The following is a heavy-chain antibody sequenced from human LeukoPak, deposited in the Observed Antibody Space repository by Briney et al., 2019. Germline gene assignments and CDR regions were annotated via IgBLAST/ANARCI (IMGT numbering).Heavy chain of an antibody. CDR1: GFTFSSYA. V-gene: IGHV3-23*01. J-gene: IGHJ5*02. CDR2: ISGSGGST. Sequence: PGGSLRLSCAASGFTFSSYAMSWVRQAPGKGLEWVSAISGSGGSTYYADSVKGRFTISRDNSKNTLYLQMNSLRAGDAAVYYCAKDESITGPFDPWGQGTLVTVSS. CDR3: AKDESITGPFDP. D-gene: IGHD1-20*01.